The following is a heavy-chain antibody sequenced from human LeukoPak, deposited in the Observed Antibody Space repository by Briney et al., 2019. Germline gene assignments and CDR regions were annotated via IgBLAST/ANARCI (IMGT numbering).Heavy chain of an antibody. D-gene: IGHD1-14*01. Sequence: ASVKVSCKASGYTFTSYGISWVRQAPGQGLEWMGWISAYNGNTNYAQKLQGRVTMTTDTSTSTAYMELRSLRSDDTAVYYCARVTLLRGDNWFDPWGQGTLVTVSS. CDR2: ISAYNGNT. V-gene: IGHV1-18*01. CDR3: ARVTLLRGDNWFDP. J-gene: IGHJ5*02. CDR1: GYTFTSYG.